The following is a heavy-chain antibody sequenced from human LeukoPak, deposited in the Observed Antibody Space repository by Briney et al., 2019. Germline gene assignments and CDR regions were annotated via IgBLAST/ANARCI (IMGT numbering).Heavy chain of an antibody. CDR2: IKSKTDGGTT. CDR1: GFTFSNAW. D-gene: IGHD3-10*01. V-gene: IGHV3-15*01. Sequence: GGSLRLSCAASGFTFSNAWMSWVRQAPGKGLEWVGRIKSKTDGGTTDYAAPVKGRFTISRDDSKNTLYLQMNSLKTEDTAVYYCTTAKSAPPVRGPHPIDAFDIWGQGTMVTVSS. CDR3: TTAKSAPPVRGPHPIDAFDI. J-gene: IGHJ3*02.